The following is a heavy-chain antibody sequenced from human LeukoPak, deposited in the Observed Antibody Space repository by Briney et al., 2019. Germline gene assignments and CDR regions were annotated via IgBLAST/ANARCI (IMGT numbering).Heavy chain of an antibody. J-gene: IGHJ4*02. D-gene: IGHD6-13*01. CDR2: IRNDGSSQ. CDR3: ARGSYSSSWSPDY. V-gene: IGHV3-30*02. CDR1: GFTFRSYG. Sequence: GGSLRLSCAASGFTFRSYGMHWVRQAPGKGLEWVAFIRNDGSSQYYPDSVRGRFTISRDNSKNALYLQMNSLRPEETAVYYCARGSYSSSWSPDYWGQGTLVTVSS.